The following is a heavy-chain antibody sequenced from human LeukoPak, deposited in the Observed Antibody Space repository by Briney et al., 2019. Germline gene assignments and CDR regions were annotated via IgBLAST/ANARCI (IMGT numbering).Heavy chain of an antibody. CDR1: GGSISSYY. J-gene: IGHJ4*02. D-gene: IGHD3-10*01. Sequence: SETLSLTCTVSGGSISSYYWSWIRQPAGEELEWIGRIYTSGSTNYNPSLKSRVTMSVDTSKNQFSLKLSSVTAADTAVYYCAREGYYYGSGTYIDYWGQGTLVTVSS. CDR3: AREGYYYGSGTYIDY. V-gene: IGHV4-4*07. CDR2: IYTSGST.